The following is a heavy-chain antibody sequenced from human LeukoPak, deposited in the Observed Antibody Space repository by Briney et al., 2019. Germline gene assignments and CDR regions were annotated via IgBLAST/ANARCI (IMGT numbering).Heavy chain of an antibody. J-gene: IGHJ5*02. CDR2: IYTSGST. CDR1: GGPISSYY. CDR3: AGFSVLTMVRGVNP. D-gene: IGHD3-10*01. V-gene: IGHV4-4*07. Sequence: SETLSLTCTVSGGPISSYYWSWIRQPAGKGLEWIGRIYTSGSTNYNPSLKSRVTISVDTSKNQFSLKLSSVTAADTAVYYCAGFSVLTMVRGVNPWGQGTLVTVSS.